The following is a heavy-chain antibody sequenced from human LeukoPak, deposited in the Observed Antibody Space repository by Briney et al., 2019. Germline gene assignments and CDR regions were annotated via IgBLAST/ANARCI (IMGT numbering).Heavy chain of an antibody. Sequence: SETLSLTCTVSGGSISSYSYYWGWIRQPPGKGLEWIGRIYYSGSTYYNPSLKRRVTISVDTSKHQFSLKLSSATAADTAVYYCARLAGLHREYFDYWGQGTLVTVSS. D-gene: IGHD1-14*01. CDR2: IYYSGST. CDR1: GGSISSYSYY. V-gene: IGHV4-39*01. CDR3: ARLAGLHREYFDY. J-gene: IGHJ4*02.